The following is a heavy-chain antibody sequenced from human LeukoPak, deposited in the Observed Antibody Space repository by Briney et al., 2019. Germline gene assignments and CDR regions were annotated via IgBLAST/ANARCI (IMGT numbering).Heavy chain of an antibody. Sequence: GGSLRLSCTASGFTFSHFSMNWVRLAPGKGLQWVSFISGSSKTIYYGDSVKGRFTISRDNAQNSLYLQMNGLRDEDAALYFCARDSGNYIDYWGQGTQVVVSS. CDR3: ARDSGNYIDY. V-gene: IGHV3-48*02. J-gene: IGHJ4*01. D-gene: IGHD2/OR15-2a*01. CDR2: ISGSSKTI. CDR1: GFTFSHFS.